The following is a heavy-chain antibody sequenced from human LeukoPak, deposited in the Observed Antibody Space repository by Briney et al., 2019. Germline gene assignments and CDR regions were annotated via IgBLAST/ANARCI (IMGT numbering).Heavy chain of an antibody. D-gene: IGHD3-16*01. CDR2: IYHSGST. Sequence: PSETLSLTCTVSGGSISSGGYYWSWIRQPPGKGLEWIGYIYHSGSTYYNPSLKSRVTISVGRSKNQFSLKLSSVTAADTAVYYCARGSEGGYFQHWGQGTLVTVSS. V-gene: IGHV4-30-2*01. CDR1: GGSISSGGYY. J-gene: IGHJ1*01. CDR3: ARGSEGGYFQH.